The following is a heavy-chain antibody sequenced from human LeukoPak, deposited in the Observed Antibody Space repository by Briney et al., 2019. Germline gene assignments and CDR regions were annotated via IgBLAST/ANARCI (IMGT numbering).Heavy chain of an antibody. V-gene: IGHV4-39*02. CDR3: ARDNSGYGPYVLDV. CDR1: GGSISSSSYY. J-gene: IGHJ6*02. D-gene: IGHD3-22*01. CDR2: IYYSGST. Sequence: SETLSLTCTVSGGSISSSSYYWGWIRQPPGKGLEWIGSIYYSGSTYYNPSLKSRVTISVDTSKNQFSLKLSSVTAADTAVYYCARDNSGYGPYVLDVWGQGATVTVSS.